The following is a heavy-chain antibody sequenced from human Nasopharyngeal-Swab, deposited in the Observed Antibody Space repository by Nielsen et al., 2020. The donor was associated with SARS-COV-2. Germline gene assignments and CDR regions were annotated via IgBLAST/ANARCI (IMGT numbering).Heavy chain of an antibody. CDR3: ARDAPAHYGAFY. CDR2: IAHDASNE. D-gene: IGHD4-17*01. V-gene: IGHV3-30*03. CDR1: GFTFSSFG. Sequence: GGSLRLSCAASGFTFSSFGMHWVRQAPGKGLEWVAFIAHDASNEYYGDSVKGRFSISRDSSKNTLYLQMDSLRGEGTAVYYCARDAPAHYGAFYWGQGTLVTVSS. J-gene: IGHJ4*02.